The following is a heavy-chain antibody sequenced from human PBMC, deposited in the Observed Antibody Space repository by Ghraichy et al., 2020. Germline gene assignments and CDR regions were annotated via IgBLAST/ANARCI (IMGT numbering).Heavy chain of an antibody. CDR2: IRSKAYGGTT. Sequence: GGSLRLSCTASGFTFGDYAMSWVRQAPGKGLEWVGFIRSKAYGGTTEYAASVKGRFTISRDDSKSIAYLQMNSLKTEDTAVYYCTRDLIYYDSSGSGYWGQGTLVTVSS. CDR3: TRDLIYYDSSGSGY. V-gene: IGHV3-49*04. J-gene: IGHJ4*02. CDR1: GFTFGDYA. D-gene: IGHD3-22*01.